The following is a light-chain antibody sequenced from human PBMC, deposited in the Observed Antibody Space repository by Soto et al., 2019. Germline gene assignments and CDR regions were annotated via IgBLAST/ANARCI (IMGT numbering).Light chain of an antibody. J-gene: IGKJ4*01. CDR2: DAS. CDR3: QQRRNWPIT. CDR1: LNSNNF. V-gene: IGKV3-11*01. Sequence: EIVLTQSPATLSLSPGERATLSCRAILNSNNFLAWYQQRPGQVPRLLIYDASNRATGVPARFSGSGSGTDFTLTISNLEPEDFAVYYCQQRRNWPITFGGGTKVEIK.